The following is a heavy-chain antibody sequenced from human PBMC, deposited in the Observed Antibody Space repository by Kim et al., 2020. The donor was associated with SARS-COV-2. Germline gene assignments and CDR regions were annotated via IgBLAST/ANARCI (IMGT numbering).Heavy chain of an antibody. CDR3: AKLPGDTIFGVVIVGPDAFDI. V-gene: IGHV3-30*18. J-gene: IGHJ3*02. Sequence: GGSLRLSCAASGFTFSSYGMHWVRQAPGKGLEWVAVISYDGSNKYYADSVKGRFTISRDNSKNTLYLQMNSLRAEDTAVYYCAKLPGDTIFGVVIVGPDAFDIWGQGTMVTVSS. CDR1: GFTFSSYG. CDR2: ISYDGSNK. D-gene: IGHD3-3*01.